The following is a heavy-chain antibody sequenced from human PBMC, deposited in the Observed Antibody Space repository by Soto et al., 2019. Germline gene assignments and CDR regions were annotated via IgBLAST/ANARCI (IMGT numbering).Heavy chain of an antibody. CDR1: GFTFSSYG. J-gene: IGHJ5*02. CDR3: TRGSACTGRPSTS. CDR2: VSASGDDT. D-gene: IGHD2-2*01. V-gene: IGHV3-23*01. Sequence: EVQLLESGGALVQPGGSLRLSCAASGFTFSSYGMSWVRQAPGKGLEWVSAVSASGDDTYYAASVRGRFTISRDNSKNTLYLQRNSLSAEDTAVYFCTRGSACTGRPSTSWGQGTRVTVS.